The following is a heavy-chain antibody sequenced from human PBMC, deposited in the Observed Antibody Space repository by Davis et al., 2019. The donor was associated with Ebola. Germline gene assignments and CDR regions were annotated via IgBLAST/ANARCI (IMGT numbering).Heavy chain of an antibody. J-gene: IGHJ5*02. Sequence: PSETLSLTCTVSGGSISGSGYYWSWIRQHPGKGLEWIGYIYHSGSTYYNPSLKSRVAISVDTSKNQFSLKLTSVTAADTAVYYCAKTVTTSSRGFDPWGQGTLVTVSS. D-gene: IGHD4-17*01. CDR3: AKTVTTSSRGFDP. CDR1: GGSISGSGYY. CDR2: IYHSGST. V-gene: IGHV4-31*03.